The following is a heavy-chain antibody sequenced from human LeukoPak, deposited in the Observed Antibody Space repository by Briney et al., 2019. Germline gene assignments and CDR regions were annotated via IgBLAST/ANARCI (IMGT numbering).Heavy chain of an antibody. J-gene: IGHJ6*02. Sequence: PSETLSLTCTVSGGSISSGGYYWRWIRQHPGKGLEWIGYIYYSGSTYYNPSLKSRVTISVDTSKNQFSLKLSSVTAADTAVYYCARGDYDSSGYSSPGYYGMDVWGQGTTVTVSS. V-gene: IGHV4-31*03. CDR3: ARGDYDSSGYSSPGYYGMDV. D-gene: IGHD3-22*01. CDR1: GGSISSGGYY. CDR2: IYYSGST.